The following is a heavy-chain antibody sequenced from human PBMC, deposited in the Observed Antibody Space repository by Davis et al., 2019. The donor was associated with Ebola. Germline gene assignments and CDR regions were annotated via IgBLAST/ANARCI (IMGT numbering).Heavy chain of an antibody. CDR3: ARWGSRNYYYYYGMDV. Sequence: GESLKTSCAASGFTFSSYSMNWVRQAPGKGLEWVSSISSSSSYIYYADSVKGRFTISRDNAKNSLYLQMNSLRAEDTAVYYCARWGSRNYYYYYGMDVWGQGTTVTVSS. J-gene: IGHJ6*02. CDR2: ISSSSSYI. CDR1: GFTFSSYS. V-gene: IGHV3-21*01. D-gene: IGHD3-16*01.